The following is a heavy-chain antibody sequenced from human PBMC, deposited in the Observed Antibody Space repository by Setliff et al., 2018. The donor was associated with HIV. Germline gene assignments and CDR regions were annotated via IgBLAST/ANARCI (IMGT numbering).Heavy chain of an antibody. V-gene: IGHV5-51*01. CDR3: ARAPRSPLRWRDNLLSSSSFFMDV. Sequence: PGESLKISCKGSGYRFTSYWIDWVRQTPGKGLEWMGIIYPGDSDTRYSPSFQGQVTFSADKSISAVYLQWDSLKASDSAIYYCARAPRSPLRWRDNLLSSSSFFMDVWGKGTTVTVSS. CDR2: IYPGDSDT. J-gene: IGHJ6*03. D-gene: IGHD2-21*01. CDR1: GYRFTSYW.